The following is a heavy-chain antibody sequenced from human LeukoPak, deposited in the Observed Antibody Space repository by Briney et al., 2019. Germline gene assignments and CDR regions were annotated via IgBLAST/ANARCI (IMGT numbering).Heavy chain of an antibody. J-gene: IGHJ5*02. V-gene: IGHV1-3*01. D-gene: IGHD3-10*01. Sequence: ASVKVSCKASGYTFTSYAMHWVRQAPGQRLEWMGWINAGNGNTKYSQKFQGRVTITRDTSASTAYMELRSLRSDDTAVYYCARYGWVERWFDPWGQGTLVTVSS. CDR1: GYTFTSYA. CDR3: ARYGWVERWFDP. CDR2: INAGNGNT.